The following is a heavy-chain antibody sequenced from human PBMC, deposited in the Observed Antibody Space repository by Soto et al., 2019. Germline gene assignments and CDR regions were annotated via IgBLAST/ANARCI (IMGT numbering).Heavy chain of an antibody. CDR2: IYYSGST. CDR1: GGSISSYY. D-gene: IGHD3-3*01. Sequence: KTSETLSLTCTVSGGSISSYYWSWIRQPPGKGLEWIGYIYYSGSTNYNPSLKSRVTISVDTSKNQFSLRLSSVTAADTAVYYCARVRDWFDPWGQGTLVTVS. V-gene: IGHV4-59*01. CDR3: ARVRDWFDP. J-gene: IGHJ5*02.